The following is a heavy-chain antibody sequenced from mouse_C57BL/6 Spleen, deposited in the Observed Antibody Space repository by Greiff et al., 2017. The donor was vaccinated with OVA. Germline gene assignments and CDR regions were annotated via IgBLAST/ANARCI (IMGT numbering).Heavy chain of an antibody. CDR1: GFTFSDYG. Sequence: EVHLVESGGGLVKPGGSLKLSCAASGFTFSDYGMHWVRQAPEKGLEWVAYISSGSSTIYYADTVKGRFTISRDNAKNTLFLQMTSLRSEDTAMYYCAKHSNYYAMDYWGQGTSVTVSS. CDR3: AKHSNYYAMDY. V-gene: IGHV5-17*01. CDR2: ISSGSSTI. J-gene: IGHJ4*01. D-gene: IGHD2-5*01.